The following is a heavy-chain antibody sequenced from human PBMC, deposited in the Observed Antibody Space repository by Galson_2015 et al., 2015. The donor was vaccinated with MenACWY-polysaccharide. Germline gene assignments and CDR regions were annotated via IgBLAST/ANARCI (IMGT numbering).Heavy chain of an antibody. CDR1: GFTVSSNY. J-gene: IGHJ4*02. CDR2: TYSGGST. D-gene: IGHD6-19*01. V-gene: IGHV3-66*02. CDR3: ARDGGGAKTSGWQGAVDY. Sequence: SLRLSCAASGFTVSSNYMSWVRQAPGKGLECVSVTYSGGSTFYADSVKGRFTISRDNSKNTLYLQMKRLRAEDTAVYYCARDGGGAKTSGWQGAVDYWGQGTLVTVSS.